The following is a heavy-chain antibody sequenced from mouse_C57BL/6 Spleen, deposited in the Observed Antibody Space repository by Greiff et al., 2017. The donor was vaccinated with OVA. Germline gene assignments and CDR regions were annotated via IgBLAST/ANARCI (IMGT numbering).Heavy chain of an antibody. CDR1: GYTFTDYY. CDR3: AREGSDYGSSYDAMDY. J-gene: IGHJ4*01. Sequence: EVQLQQSGPELVKPGASVKISCKASGYTFTDYYMNWVKQSHGKSLEWIGDINPNNGGTSYNQKFKGKATLTVDKSSSTAYMELRSLTSEDSAVYYCAREGSDYGSSYDAMDYWGQGTSVTVSS. D-gene: IGHD1-1*01. CDR2: INPNNGGT. V-gene: IGHV1-26*01.